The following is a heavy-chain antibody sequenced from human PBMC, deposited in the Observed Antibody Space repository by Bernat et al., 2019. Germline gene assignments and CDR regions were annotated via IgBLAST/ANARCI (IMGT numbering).Heavy chain of an antibody. CDR2: ISYDGNNI. V-gene: IGHV3-33*01. CDR1: GFTFSASG. Sequence: QVHLVESGGGVVQPGRSLRLSCAASGFTFSASGMDWVRQAPGKGLEWVSLISYDGNNINYADSVKGRFTISRDNSKNTVYLQMDSLRAEDSAIYYCARHGSEWSRDHWGLGTLVTVSS. J-gene: IGHJ4*02. CDR3: ARHGSEWSRDH. D-gene: IGHD3-3*01.